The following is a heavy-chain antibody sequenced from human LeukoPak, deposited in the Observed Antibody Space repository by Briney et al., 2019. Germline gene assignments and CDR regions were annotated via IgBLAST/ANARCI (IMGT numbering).Heavy chain of an antibody. CDR2: INTNTGNP. CDR3: ARDGGRQQLVQKGYYYYGMDV. Sequence: GASVKVSCKASGYTFTSYAMNWVRQAPGQGLEWMGWINTNTGNPTYAQGFTGRFVFSLDTSVSTAYLQISSLKAEDTAVYYCARDGGRQQLVQKGYYYYGMDVWGQGTTVTVSS. D-gene: IGHD6-13*01. J-gene: IGHJ6*02. V-gene: IGHV7-4-1*02. CDR1: GYTFTSYA.